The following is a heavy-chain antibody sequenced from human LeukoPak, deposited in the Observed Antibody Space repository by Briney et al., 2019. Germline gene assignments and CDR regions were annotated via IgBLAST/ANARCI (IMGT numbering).Heavy chain of an antibody. J-gene: IGHJ5*02. Sequence: GASVKVSCKASGGTFSSYAISWVRQAPGQGLEWMGRIIPILGIANYAQKFQGRVTITADKSTSTAYMEPSSLRSEDTAVYYCARDLDYYDSSGYYSWFDPWGQGTLVTVSS. CDR3: ARDLDYYDSSGYYSWFDP. V-gene: IGHV1-69*04. CDR1: GGTFSSYA. CDR2: IIPILGIA. D-gene: IGHD3-22*01.